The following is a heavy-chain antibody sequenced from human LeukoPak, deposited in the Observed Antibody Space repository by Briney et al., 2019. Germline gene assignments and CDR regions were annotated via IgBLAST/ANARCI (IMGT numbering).Heavy chain of an antibody. D-gene: IGHD3-22*01. CDR3: AKSNGYGLIDI. Sequence: SETLSLTCTVSGGSISSYYWSWVRQPPGKTLEWIGNIFYSGSTYYSPSLKSRVTISLDTSRNQFSLKLNSVTAADTAVYYCAKSNGYGLIDIWGQGTMVTVSS. J-gene: IGHJ3*02. CDR1: GGSISSYY. V-gene: IGHV4-59*12. CDR2: IFYSGST.